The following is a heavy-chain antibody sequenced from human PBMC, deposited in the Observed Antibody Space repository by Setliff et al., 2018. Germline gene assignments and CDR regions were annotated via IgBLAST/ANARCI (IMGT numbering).Heavy chain of an antibody. D-gene: IGHD3-10*01. CDR1: GGGSINNYY. CDR3: ARRPSSGAYYNPRPYYFDY. J-gene: IGHJ4*02. Sequence: SETLSLTCTVSGGGSINNYYWSWVRQSPGKGLEWIGFVHFGGDTNYNPSLKSRVTMSADTSNNQFSLNLRSVTAADTAVYFCARRPSSGAYYNPRPYYFDYWGQGTLVTVSS. CDR2: VHFGGDT. V-gene: IGHV4-59*01.